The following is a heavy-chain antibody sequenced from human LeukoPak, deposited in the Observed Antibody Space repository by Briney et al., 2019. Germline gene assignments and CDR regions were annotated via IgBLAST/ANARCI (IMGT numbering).Heavy chain of an antibody. V-gene: IGHV3-23*01. J-gene: IGHJ4*02. CDR3: ARGDYGGNSPDH. CDR1: GFTFSSYA. Sequence: GGSLRLSCAASGFTFSSYAMSWVRQAPGKGLEWVSAISGSGGSTYYADSVKGRFTISRDNSKNTLYLQMNSLRAEDTAVYYCARGDYGGNSPDHWGQGTLVTVSS. D-gene: IGHD4-23*01. CDR2: ISGSGGST.